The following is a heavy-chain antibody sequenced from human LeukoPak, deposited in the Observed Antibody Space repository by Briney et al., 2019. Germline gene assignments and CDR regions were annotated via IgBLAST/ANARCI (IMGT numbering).Heavy chain of an antibody. D-gene: IGHD3-9*01. J-gene: IGHJ4*02. Sequence: SDTLSLPYAAYGGSITGYYWSWIRQTPGRALEWVGEIHYTGATSYNPSLKSRATISTDTSKNQFSLRLSSVTAADTAVYYCARGNILTGYCFDFWGQGALVTVSS. CDR3: ARGNILTGYCFDF. CDR1: GGSITGYY. V-gene: IGHV4-34*01. CDR2: IHYTGAT.